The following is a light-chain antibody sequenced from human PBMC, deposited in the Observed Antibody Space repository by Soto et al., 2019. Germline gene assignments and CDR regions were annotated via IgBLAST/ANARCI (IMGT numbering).Light chain of an antibody. CDR1: QSLRSN. V-gene: IGKV3-15*01. J-gene: IGKJ1*01. CDR3: QQYNNWWT. CDR2: AAS. Sequence: IVMTQSPATLSVSPGERATLSCRASQSLRSNLAWYQQKPGQAPRLLIYAASTRATGIPARFSGSGSGTEFTLTISSLQSEDFAVYYCQQYNNWWTFGLGTKVEIK.